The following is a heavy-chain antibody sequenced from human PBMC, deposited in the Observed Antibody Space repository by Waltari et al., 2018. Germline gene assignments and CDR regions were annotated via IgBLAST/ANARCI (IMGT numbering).Heavy chain of an antibody. CDR2: MYYSGST. V-gene: IGHV4-39*07. Sequence: QLQLQESGPGLVKASETLSLTCTVSGDSISSSSYYWGWVRQPPGKGLEWIGNMYYSGSTYYNPSLKSRVTISVDTSKNQFSLKLSSVTAADTAVYYCARVRGATTGWFDPWGQGTLVTVSS. CDR3: ARVRGATTGWFDP. J-gene: IGHJ5*02. CDR1: GDSISSSSYY. D-gene: IGHD1-26*01.